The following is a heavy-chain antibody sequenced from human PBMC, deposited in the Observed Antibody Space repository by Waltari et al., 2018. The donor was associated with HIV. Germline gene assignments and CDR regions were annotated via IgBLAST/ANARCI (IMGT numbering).Heavy chain of an antibody. CDR1: GFTFSSHA. CDR2: ISYDGSNK. CDR3: ARPLYSSSWYGGMDV. D-gene: IGHD6-13*01. Sequence: QVQLVESGGGVVQPGRSLRLSCDAPGFTFSSHAMHWVRQAPGKGLEWVAVISYDGSNKYYADSVKGRFTISRDNSKNTLYLQMNSLRAEDTAVYYCARPLYSSSWYGGMDVWGQGTTVTVSS. V-gene: IGHV3-30*04. J-gene: IGHJ6*02.